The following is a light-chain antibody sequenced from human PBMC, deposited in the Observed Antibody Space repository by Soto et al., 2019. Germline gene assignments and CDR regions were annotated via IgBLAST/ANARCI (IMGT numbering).Light chain of an antibody. CDR2: DAS. Sequence: EIRITQSLCTLSPSWIDRINITCMASQTITRWMAWYQQKPGKAPKILIYDASTLESGVPSRFSGSRSGTEFTLTISSLQPDDFATYYCQPYVSFPWTSGQGTAVDI. CDR1: QTITRW. CDR3: QPYVSFPWT. J-gene: IGKJ1*01. V-gene: IGKV1-5*01.